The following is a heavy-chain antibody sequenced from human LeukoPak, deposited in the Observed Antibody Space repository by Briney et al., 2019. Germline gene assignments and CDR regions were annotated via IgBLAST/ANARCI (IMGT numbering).Heavy chain of an antibody. CDR1: GFTFSSYG. V-gene: IGHV3-30*18. CDR3: AKDIVVVTAIGFFDY. Sequence: GGSLRLSCAASGFTFSSYGMHWVRQAPGKGLEWVAVISYDGSNKYYADSVKGRFTISRDNSKNTLYLQMNSLRAEDTAVYYCAKDIVVVTAIGFFDYWGQGTLVTVSS. CDR2: ISYDGSNK. J-gene: IGHJ4*02. D-gene: IGHD2-21*02.